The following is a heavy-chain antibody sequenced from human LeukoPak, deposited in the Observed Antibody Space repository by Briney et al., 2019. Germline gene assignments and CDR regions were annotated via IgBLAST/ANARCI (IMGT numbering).Heavy chain of an antibody. CDR2: INHSGST. CDR1: GGSFSGYY. V-gene: IGHV4-34*01. CDR3: ARHAEYYYGSGSYPAPWYFDY. J-gene: IGHJ4*02. D-gene: IGHD3-10*01. Sequence: SETLSLTCAVYGGSFSGYYWSWIRQPPGKGLEWIGEINHSGSTNYNPSLKSRVTISVDTSKNQFSLKLSSVTAADTAVYYCARHAEYYYGSGSYPAPWYFDYWGQGTLVTVSS.